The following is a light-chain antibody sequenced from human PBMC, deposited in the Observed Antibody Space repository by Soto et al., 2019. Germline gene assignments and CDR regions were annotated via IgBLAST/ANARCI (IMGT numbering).Light chain of an antibody. CDR3: QQYETFSGT. Sequence: DIQMTQSPSTLSASVGDTVTVTCRASQIVSGWLAWYQQKPGEAPKLLIYDASALPRRVPSRFSGSGSGTKFTLTIASLQPDDFATYYCQQYETFSGTFGPGTKVEI. CDR1: QIVSGW. J-gene: IGKJ1*01. V-gene: IGKV1-5*01. CDR2: DAS.